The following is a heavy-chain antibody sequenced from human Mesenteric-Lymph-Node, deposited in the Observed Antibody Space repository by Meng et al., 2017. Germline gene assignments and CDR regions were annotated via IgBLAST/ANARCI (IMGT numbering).Heavy chain of an antibody. D-gene: IGHD2-15*01. CDR3: ARAGRIGSAYCSGGSCSPDYYYYGMDV. CDR1: GFTFSDHY. J-gene: IGHJ6*02. V-gene: IGHV3-72*01. CDR2: TRNKANSYTT. Sequence: GESLKISCAASGFTFSDHYMDWVRQAPGKGLEWVGRTRNKANSYTTEYAASVKGRFTISRDDSKNSLYLQMNSLKTEDTAVYYCARAGRIGSAYCSGGSCSPDYYYYGMDVWGQGTTVTVSS.